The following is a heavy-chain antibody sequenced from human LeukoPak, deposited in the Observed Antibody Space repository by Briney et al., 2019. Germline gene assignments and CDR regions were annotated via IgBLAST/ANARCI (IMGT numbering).Heavy chain of an antibody. D-gene: IGHD2-15*01. V-gene: IGHV3-30*02. CDR3: ARIGSNDFDL. Sequence: PGGSLRLSCAASGFTFSSYGMHWVRQAPGKGLEWVAFIRYDGSNKYYADSVKGRFTISRDNGKNSLFLQMNSLRVEDTAVYYCARIGSNDFDLWGPGTLVTVSS. J-gene: IGHJ4*02. CDR2: IRYDGSNK. CDR1: GFTFSSYG.